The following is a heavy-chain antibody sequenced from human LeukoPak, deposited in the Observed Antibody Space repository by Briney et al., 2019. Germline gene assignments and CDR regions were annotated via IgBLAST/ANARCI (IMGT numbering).Heavy chain of an antibody. J-gene: IGHJ4*02. D-gene: IGHD3-22*01. V-gene: IGHV3-48*01. CDR2: ISGSSSTI. CDR3: ARGSTYYDSSGQVPFDY. Sequence: GGSLRLSCAASGLTFSSYSMNWVRQAPGKGLEWGSYISGSSSTIYCADSVKGRFTISRDNGKNTLYLQMNSLRAEDTAVYYCARGSTYYDSSGQVPFDYWGQGTLVTVSS. CDR1: GLTFSSYS.